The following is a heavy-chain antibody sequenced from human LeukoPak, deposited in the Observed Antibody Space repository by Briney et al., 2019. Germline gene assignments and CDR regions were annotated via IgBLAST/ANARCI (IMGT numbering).Heavy chain of an antibody. CDR1: GGSISSSSYY. J-gene: IGHJ4*02. CDR2: IYYSGST. V-gene: IGHV4-39*01. D-gene: IGHD4-17*01. Sequence: PSETLSLTCTVSGGSISSSSYYWGWIRQPPGKGLEWIGSIYYSGSTYYNPSLKSRVTISVDTSKNQFSLKLSSVTAADTAVYYCARSHFSVTTFDYWGQGTLVTVSS. CDR3: ARSHFSVTTFDY.